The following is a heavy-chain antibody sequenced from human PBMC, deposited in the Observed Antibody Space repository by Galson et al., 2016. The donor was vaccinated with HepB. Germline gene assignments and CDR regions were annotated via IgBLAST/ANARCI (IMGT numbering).Heavy chain of an antibody. Sequence: SLRLPCAASGYTFSSYGMHWVRQAPGQGLEWMAVIWYDGINKYYGDTVQGRFTITRDNTRNTLYLQMNSLRAEDTAVYYCARDLGRSSCLDYWGQGTLVTVSS. CDR1: GYTFSSYG. V-gene: IGHV3-33*01. CDR3: ARDLGRSSCLDY. CDR2: IWYDGINK. D-gene: IGHD6-6*01. J-gene: IGHJ4*02.